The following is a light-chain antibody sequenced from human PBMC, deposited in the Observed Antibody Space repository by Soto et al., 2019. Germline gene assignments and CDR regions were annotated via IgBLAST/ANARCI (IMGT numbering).Light chain of an antibody. CDR1: QSVSNND. Sequence: SVLTPSPGTLSLSPGGRATLSRRASQSVSNNDLAWYQQKPGQDPRLLIYGESNRATGIPDRFSGSGSGTDFTLTISRLEPEDFAVYYRQQYGSSGTFGQGTKVDIK. CDR3: QQYGSSGT. V-gene: IGKV3-20*01. CDR2: GES. J-gene: IGKJ1*01.